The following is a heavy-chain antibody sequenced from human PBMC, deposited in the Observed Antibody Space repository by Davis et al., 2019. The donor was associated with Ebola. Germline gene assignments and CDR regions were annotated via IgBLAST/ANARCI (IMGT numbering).Heavy chain of an antibody. CDR1: GGSISSSSYY. Sequence: SETLSLTCTVSGGSISSSSYYWGWIRQPPGKGLAWIGYIYYSGSTNYNPSLKSRVTISVDTSKNQFSLKLSSVTAADTAVYYCARVDYQGWFDPWGQGTLVTVSS. CDR2: IYYSGST. V-gene: IGHV4-61*05. J-gene: IGHJ5*02. CDR3: ARVDYQGWFDP. D-gene: IGHD4/OR15-4a*01.